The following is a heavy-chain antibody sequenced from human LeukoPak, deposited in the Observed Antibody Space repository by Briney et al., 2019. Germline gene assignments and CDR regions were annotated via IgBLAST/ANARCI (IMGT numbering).Heavy chain of an antibody. CDR3: ARVGEQWLVFFDY. V-gene: IGHV6-1*01. CDR2: TYYGSKWYN. J-gene: IGHJ4*02. Sequence: SQTLSLTCAISGDSVSSNSAAWSWIRQSPSRGLEWLGRTYYGSKWYNDYAVSVKSRITINPDTSKNQFSLQLNSVTPEDTAVYYCARVGEQWLVFFDYWGQGTLVTVSS. CDR1: GDSVSSNSAA. D-gene: IGHD6-19*01.